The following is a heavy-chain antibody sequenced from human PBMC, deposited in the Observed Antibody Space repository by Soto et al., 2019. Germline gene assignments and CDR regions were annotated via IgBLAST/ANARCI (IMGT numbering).Heavy chain of an antibody. CDR1: GLTFSTYG. CDR3: ARYSGKYQGPIDY. D-gene: IGHD1-26*01. V-gene: IGHV3-30*03. J-gene: IGHJ4*02. CDR2: ISYDGSNK. Sequence: PGGSWGPSFAASGLTFSTYGIHWVRRAPGKGLEWLAVISYDGSNKHYADSVKGRFTVSRDNSKNTLYLQMNSLRAEDTAVYFCARYSGKYQGPIDYWGQGTLVTVSS.